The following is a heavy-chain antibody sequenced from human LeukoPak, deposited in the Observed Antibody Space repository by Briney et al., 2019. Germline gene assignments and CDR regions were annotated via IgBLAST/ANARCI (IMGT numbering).Heavy chain of an antibody. CDR2: IYYSGST. J-gene: IGHJ4*02. CDR1: GGSISSSSYY. CDR3: ARPRRSGSYYNRGSPIDY. D-gene: IGHD3-10*01. V-gene: IGHV4-39*01. Sequence: MASETLSLTCTVSGGSISSSSYYWGWIRQPPGKGLEWIGSIYYSGSTYYNPSLKSRVTISVDTSKNQFSLKLSSVTAADTAVYYCARPRRSGSYYNRGSPIDYWGQGTLVTVSS.